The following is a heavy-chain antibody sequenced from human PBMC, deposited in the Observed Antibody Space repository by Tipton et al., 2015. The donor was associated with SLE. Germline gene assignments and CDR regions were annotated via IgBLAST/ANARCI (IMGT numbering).Heavy chain of an antibody. J-gene: IGHJ4*02. CDR1: GFTFSSFT. D-gene: IGHD4/OR15-4a*01. CDR2: ISSTTSYI. V-gene: IGHV3-21*03. Sequence: GSLRLSCAASGFTFSSFTINWVRQAPGRGLEWVSSISSTTSYIFYADSVKGRLTISRDNAKNSLYLQMNSLRAEDTAVYYCAREAEHYGGYSFDYWGQGTLVSVSS. CDR3: AREAEHYGGYSFDY.